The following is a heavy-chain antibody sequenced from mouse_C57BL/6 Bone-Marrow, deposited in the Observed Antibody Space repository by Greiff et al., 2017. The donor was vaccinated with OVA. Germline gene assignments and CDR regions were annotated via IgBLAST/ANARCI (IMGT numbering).Heavy chain of an antibody. Sequence: EVKLVESGGGLVQPGGSLKLSCAASGFTFSDYGMAWVRQAPRQGPEWVAFISNLAYSIYYADTVTGRFTISRENAQNTLYLEMSSLKSEDTVMYYCARREGGMDYWGQGTSVTVSS. J-gene: IGHJ4*01. CDR1: GFTFSDYG. CDR2: ISNLAYSI. D-gene: IGHD3-3*01. CDR3: ARREGGMDY. V-gene: IGHV5-15*04.